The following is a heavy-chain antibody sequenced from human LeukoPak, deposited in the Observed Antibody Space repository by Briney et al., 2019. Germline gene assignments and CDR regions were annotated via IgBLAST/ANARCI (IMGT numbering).Heavy chain of an antibody. D-gene: IGHD3-10*01. CDR1: GGSFSGYY. CDR2: INHSGST. V-gene: IGHV4-34*01. J-gene: IGHJ4*02. CDR3: ARGQAYYYGSRSWPAIDY. Sequence: SETLSLTCAVYGGSFSGYYWSWIRQPPGKGLEWIGEINHSGSTNYNPSLKSRVTISVDTSKNQFSLKLSSVTAADTAAYYCARGQAYYYGSRSWPAIDYWGQGTLVTVSS.